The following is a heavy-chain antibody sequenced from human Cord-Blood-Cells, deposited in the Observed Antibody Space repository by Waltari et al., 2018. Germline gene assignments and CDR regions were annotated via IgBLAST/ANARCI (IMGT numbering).Heavy chain of an antibody. J-gene: IGHJ4*02. Sequence: QVPLQQWGAGLLKPSETLSLTCAVSGGSFSGYYWSWISQPPGKGLEWIGEINHSGSTNYNPSLKSRVTISVDTSKNQFSLKLSSVTAADTAVYYCARGLYNWNDAPFDYWGQGTLVTVSS. D-gene: IGHD1-20*01. CDR1: GGSFSGYY. V-gene: IGHV4-34*01. CDR2: INHSGST. CDR3: ARGLYNWNDAPFDY.